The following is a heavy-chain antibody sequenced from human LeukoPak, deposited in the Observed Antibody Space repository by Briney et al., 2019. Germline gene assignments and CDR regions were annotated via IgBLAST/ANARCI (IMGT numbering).Heavy chain of an antibody. CDR3: GRYSSGYPPYYYGMDV. Sequence: PGESLKISCKGSGYTFTSDWIGWVRQMPGKGLEWMGIIYPGDSDTRHSPSFQGQVTISADKSISTAYLQWSSLKASDTAVYYCGRYSSGYPPYYYGMDVWGQGTTVTVSS. J-gene: IGHJ6*02. CDR2: IYPGDSDT. D-gene: IGHD3-22*01. CDR1: GYTFTSDW. V-gene: IGHV5-51*01.